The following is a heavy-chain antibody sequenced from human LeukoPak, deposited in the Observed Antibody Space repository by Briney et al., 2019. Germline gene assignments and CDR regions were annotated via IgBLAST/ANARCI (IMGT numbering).Heavy chain of an antibody. V-gene: IGHV3-21*01. Sequence: GGSLRLSCAASGFTFSSYSMNWVRQAPGKGLEWVSSISSSSSYIYYADSVKGRFTISRDNAKNSLYLQMNSLRAEDTAVYYCARGPNSNWSGLDFWGQGTLLTVSS. J-gene: IGHJ4*02. CDR3: ARGPNSNWSGLDF. CDR2: ISSSSSYI. CDR1: GFTFSSYS. D-gene: IGHD6-6*01.